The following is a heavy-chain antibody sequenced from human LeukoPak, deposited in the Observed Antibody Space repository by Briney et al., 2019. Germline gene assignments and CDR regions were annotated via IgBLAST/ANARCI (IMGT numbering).Heavy chain of an antibody. D-gene: IGHD3-9*01. Sequence: GASVKVSCKASGYTFTSYYMHWVRQAPGQGLEWMGIINPSGGSTSYAQKFQGRVTMTRDTSTSTVYMELSSLRSEDTVVYYCARSDSGDFDWLLPSYYYYGMDVWGQGTTVTVSS. CDR2: INPSGGST. V-gene: IGHV1-46*01. CDR3: ARSDSGDFDWLLPSYYYYGMDV. J-gene: IGHJ6*02. CDR1: GYTFTSYY.